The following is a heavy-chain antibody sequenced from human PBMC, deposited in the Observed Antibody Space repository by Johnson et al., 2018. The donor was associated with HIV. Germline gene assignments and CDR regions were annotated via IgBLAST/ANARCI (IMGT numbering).Heavy chain of an antibody. D-gene: IGHD5-18*01. J-gene: IGHJ3*02. V-gene: IGHV3-66*01. Sequence: VQLVESGGGLVQPGGSLRLSCAASGFTFSSYAMSWVRQAPGKGLEWVSVIYSGDTTYYADSVKGRFTISRDNSKNTLYLQMNSLRAEDTAVYYCARAYSYGAFDIWGLGTKVTVSS. CDR1: GFTFSSYA. CDR2: IYSGDTT. CDR3: ARAYSYGAFDI.